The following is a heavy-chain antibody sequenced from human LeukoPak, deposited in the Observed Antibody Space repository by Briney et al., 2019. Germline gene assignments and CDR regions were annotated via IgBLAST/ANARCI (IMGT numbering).Heavy chain of an antibody. V-gene: IGHV4-59*11. D-gene: IGHD6-19*01. CDR3: AKATQWLAFDY. CDR1: GGSISNHY. CDR2: IYNSGIT. J-gene: IGHJ4*02. Sequence: PSETLSLTCTVSGGSISNHYWSWVRQPPGKGLEWIGNIYNSGITNYNPSLKSRVTISEDTSKNQFSLKLSSVTAADTAVYYCAKATQWLAFDYWVQGTLVTVSS.